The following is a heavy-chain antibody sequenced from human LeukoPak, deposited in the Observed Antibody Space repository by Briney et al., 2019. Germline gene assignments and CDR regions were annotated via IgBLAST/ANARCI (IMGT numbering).Heavy chain of an antibody. CDR3: ARGYGSGSYMAFDI. Sequence: GGSLRLPCAISGFTFSTYWMHWPPQAPAKEAVWDTRIESDGSSTGYADSVKGRFTISRDNANNTMHLQMNRLRAEDTAVYYWARGYGSGSYMAFDIWGQGTMVTVSS. CDR1: GFTFSTYW. CDR2: IESDGSST. V-gene: IGHV3-74*01. J-gene: IGHJ3*02. D-gene: IGHD3-10*01.